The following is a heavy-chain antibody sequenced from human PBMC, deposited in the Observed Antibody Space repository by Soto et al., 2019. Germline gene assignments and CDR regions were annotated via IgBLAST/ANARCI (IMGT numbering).Heavy chain of an antibody. V-gene: IGHV4-4*07. Sequence: QVQLQESGPGLVKPSETLSLTCTVSGGDISTYYWTWIRQPAGKGLEWIGRIYSSGSTKYNPSLKSRVTMSLDTSKIQFSLRLSSVTAADTAVYYCARGQRFSDWFDPWGQGTLVTVSA. CDR3: ARGQRFSDWFDP. D-gene: IGHD3-3*01. CDR1: GGDISTYY. CDR2: IYSSGST. J-gene: IGHJ5*02.